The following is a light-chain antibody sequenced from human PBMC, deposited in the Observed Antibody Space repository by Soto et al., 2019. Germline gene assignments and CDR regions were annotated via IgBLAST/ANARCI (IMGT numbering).Light chain of an antibody. J-gene: IGKJ5*01. Sequence: EIVLTQSPATLSLSLGERATLSCRASQSVSGSYLAWYQQKPGQAPRLLIYGASSRATGIPDRFSGSGSGTDFTLTISRLEPEDFEVYYCQQYGSSFGQGTRLEIK. CDR3: QQYGSS. V-gene: IGKV3-20*01. CDR1: QSVSGSY. CDR2: GAS.